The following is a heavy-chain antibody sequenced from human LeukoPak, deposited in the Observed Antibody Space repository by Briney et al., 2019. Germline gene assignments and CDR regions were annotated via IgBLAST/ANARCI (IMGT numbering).Heavy chain of an antibody. Sequence: PSETLSLTCAVYGGSFSGYYWSWIRQPPGEGLEWIGEINHSGSTNYNPSLKSRVTISVDTSKNQFSLKLSSVTAADTAVYYCARKGYYGSGSYYNDDYWGQGTLVTVSS. CDR1: GGSFSGYY. CDR2: INHSGST. D-gene: IGHD3-10*01. V-gene: IGHV4-34*01. J-gene: IGHJ4*02. CDR3: ARKGYYGSGSYYNDDY.